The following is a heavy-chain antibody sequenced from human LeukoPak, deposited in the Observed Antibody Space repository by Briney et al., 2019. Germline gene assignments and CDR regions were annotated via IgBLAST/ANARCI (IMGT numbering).Heavy chain of an antibody. D-gene: IGHD2-21*02. CDR1: VGSISTYY. J-gene: IGHJ4*02. CDR2: LYAGGTA. V-gene: IGHV4-4*07. Sequence: SETLPLTCVVSVGSISTYYWSWIRQPAGKGLEWIGRLYAGGTANYNPSLKGRVTLALDTSKNQFSLKLTSVTAADTAVYYCARGVTFDYWGQGAPVTVSS. CDR3: ARGVTFDY.